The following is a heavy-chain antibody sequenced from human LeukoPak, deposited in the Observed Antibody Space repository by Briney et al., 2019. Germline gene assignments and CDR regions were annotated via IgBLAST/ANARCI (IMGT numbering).Heavy chain of an antibody. CDR1: VYTFTGYY. V-gene: IGHV1-2*02. J-gene: IGHJ5*02. Sequence: GASVKVSCKASVYTFTGYYMHWVRQAPGQGLEWMGWINPNSGGTNYAQKFQGRVTMARDTSISTAYMELSRLRSDDTAVYYCARVASWYNWFDPWGKGTLVTVSS. D-gene: IGHD6-13*01. CDR2: INPNSGGT. CDR3: ARVASWYNWFDP.